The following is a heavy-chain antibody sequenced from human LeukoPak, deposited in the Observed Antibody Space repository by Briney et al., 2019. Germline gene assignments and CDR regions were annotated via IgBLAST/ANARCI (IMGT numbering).Heavy chain of an antibody. CDR3: ADNLSL. D-gene: IGHD1-1*01. CDR2: IDTSGNTI. CDR1: GFTFSSHS. Sequence: GGSLRLSCAASGFTFSSHSMNWVRQAPGRGPEWISYIDTSGNTIYYAGSVKGRFTISRDNAKKSLYLQMNSLRAEDTAVYYCADNLSLWGQGTLVTVSS. V-gene: IGHV3-48*04. J-gene: IGHJ4*02.